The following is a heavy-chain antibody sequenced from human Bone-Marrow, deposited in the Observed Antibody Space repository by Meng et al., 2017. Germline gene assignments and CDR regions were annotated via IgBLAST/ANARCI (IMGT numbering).Heavy chain of an antibody. V-gene: IGHV1-2*06. Sequence: ASVPVSCKASGYTFTGYYMHWVRQAPGQGLEWMGRINPNSGGTNYAQKSQGRVILTSDTSISTAYMELSRLRSDDTAVYYCARSSWPETHDYWGHGTLVTVSS. D-gene: IGHD2-2*01. CDR1: GYTFTGYY. CDR3: ARSSWPETHDY. CDR2: INPNSGGT. J-gene: IGHJ4*01.